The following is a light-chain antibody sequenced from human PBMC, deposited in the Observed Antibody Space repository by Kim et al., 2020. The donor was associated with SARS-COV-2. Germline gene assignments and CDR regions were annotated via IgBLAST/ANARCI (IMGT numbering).Light chain of an antibody. CDR3: MQALQTPPS. CDR1: QSLLHNNAYNY. Sequence: GPASISCRSSQSLLHNNAYNYLEWYLQKPGQSPQLLMFLASNRASGVPDRFSGSGSGTDFTLKISRVEAEDVGIYYCMQALQTPPSFGQGTKLEI. V-gene: IGKV2-28*01. J-gene: IGKJ2*03. CDR2: LAS.